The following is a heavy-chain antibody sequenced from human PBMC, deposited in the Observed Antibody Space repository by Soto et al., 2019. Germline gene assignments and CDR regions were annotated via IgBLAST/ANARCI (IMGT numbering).Heavy chain of an antibody. Sequence: SETLSLTCTVSGGSISSGDYYWSWIRQPPGKGLEWIGYIYYSGSTYYNPSLKSRVTISVDTSKNQFSLKLSSVTAADTAVYYCARTDVYCSGGSCLMYYFDYWGQGTLVTVSS. V-gene: IGHV4-30-4*01. CDR3: ARTDVYCSGGSCLMYYFDY. CDR1: GGSISSGDYY. J-gene: IGHJ4*02. CDR2: IYYSGST. D-gene: IGHD2-15*01.